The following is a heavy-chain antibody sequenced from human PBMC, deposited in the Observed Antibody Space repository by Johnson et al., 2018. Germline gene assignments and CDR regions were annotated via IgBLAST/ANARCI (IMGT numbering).Heavy chain of an antibody. Sequence: VQLLESGGGLVQXGGYLRLXCAASGFAFSSTWMSWVRQAPGKGLEWVANIKEDGSEKYYGDSVRGRFSISRDNAKNSLYLQMNNLRAEDTAVYFCAAWSGDSRDLEHWGQGTLVTVSS. D-gene: IGHD3-3*01. J-gene: IGHJ1*01. V-gene: IGHV3-7*03. CDR2: IKEDGSEK. CDR1: GFAFSSTW. CDR3: AAWSGDSRDLEH.